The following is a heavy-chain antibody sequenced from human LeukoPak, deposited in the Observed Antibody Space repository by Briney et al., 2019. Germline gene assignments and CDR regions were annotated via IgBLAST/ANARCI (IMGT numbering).Heavy chain of an antibody. D-gene: IGHD4/OR15-4a*01. CDR3: AKSGLSRFDY. V-gene: IGHV3-23*01. Sequence: GGSLRLSCAASGFTFSSYVMSWVRQSPGKGLEWVSAFSGSGGSTYYADSVKGRFTISRDNSKNTLYLQMNSLRAEDTAVYYCAKSGLSRFDYWGQGTLVTVSS. J-gene: IGHJ4*02. CDR2: FSGSGGST. CDR1: GFTFSSYV.